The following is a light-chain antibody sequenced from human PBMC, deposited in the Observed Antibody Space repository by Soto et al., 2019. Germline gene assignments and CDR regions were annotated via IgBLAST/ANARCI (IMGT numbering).Light chain of an antibody. Sequence: DIQMTQSPSTLSAFVGDRVTITCRASQSISNWLAWYQQKPGKAPKLMIYKASSLESGVPARFSGSGSGTEFTLTSSSRQPDDFATYYCQQDNSSFGQGTKREIK. CDR2: KAS. CDR3: QQDNSS. V-gene: IGKV1-5*03. CDR1: QSISNW. J-gene: IGKJ2*01.